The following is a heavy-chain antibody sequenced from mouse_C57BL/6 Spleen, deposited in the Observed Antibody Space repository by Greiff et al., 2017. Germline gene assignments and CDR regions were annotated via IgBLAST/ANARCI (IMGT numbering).Heavy chain of an antibody. CDR2: IDPETGGT. CDR3: TRTLITTVVSYYFDY. D-gene: IGHD1-1*01. J-gene: IGHJ2*01. Sequence: VQLKESGAELVRPGASVTLSCKASGYTFTDYEMHWVKQTPVHGLEWIGAIDPETGGTAYNQKFKGKAILTADKSSSTAYMELRSLTSEDSAVYYCTRTLITTVVSYYFDYWGQGTTLTVSS. CDR1: GYTFTDYE. V-gene: IGHV1-15*01.